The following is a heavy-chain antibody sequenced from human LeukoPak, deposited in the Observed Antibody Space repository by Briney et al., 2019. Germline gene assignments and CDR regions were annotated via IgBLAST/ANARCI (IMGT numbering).Heavy chain of an antibody. D-gene: IGHD5-18*01. CDR3: ARGSTAMVKYYFDY. Sequence: SETLSLTCTGSGASIRNYYWSWIRQPAGKGLEWIGRIFASGNTSYNPSLKSRVTISVDTSKNQFSLKLSSVTAADTAVYYCARGSTAMVKYYFDYWGQGTLVTVSS. CDR2: IFASGNT. V-gene: IGHV4-4*07. CDR1: GASIRNYY. J-gene: IGHJ4*02.